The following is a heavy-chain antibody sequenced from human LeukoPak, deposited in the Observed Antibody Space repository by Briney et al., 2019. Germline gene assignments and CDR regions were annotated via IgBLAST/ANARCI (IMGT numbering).Heavy chain of an antibody. CDR3: ARLHSYNYDWFYP. Sequence: APVKVSCRVSGYTFTGYYIYGMRQAPGQGLEWMGWINPNSVGTEYAPQFQGRVTMTSDTSISTAYMELSRLRFDDTAVYYCARLHSYNYDWFYPWGQGTLVTVSS. CDR1: GYTFTGYY. CDR2: INPNSVGT. V-gene: IGHV1-2*02. D-gene: IGHD3-16*01. J-gene: IGHJ5*02.